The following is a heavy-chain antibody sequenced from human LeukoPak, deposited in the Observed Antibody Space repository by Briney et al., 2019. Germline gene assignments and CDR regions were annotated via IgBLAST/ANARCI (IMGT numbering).Heavy chain of an antibody. D-gene: IGHD6-6*01. CDR1: GYTFTSYY. CDR2: IIPIFGTA. J-gene: IGHJ6*02. CDR3: ASPYSSSSELRYYYYYGMDV. V-gene: IGHV1-69*13. Sequence: ASVKVSCKASGYTFTSYYMHWVRQAPGQGLEWMGGIIPIFGTANYAQKFQGRVTITADESTSTAYMELSSQRSEDTAVYYCASPYSSSSELRYYYYYGMDVWGQGTTVTVSS.